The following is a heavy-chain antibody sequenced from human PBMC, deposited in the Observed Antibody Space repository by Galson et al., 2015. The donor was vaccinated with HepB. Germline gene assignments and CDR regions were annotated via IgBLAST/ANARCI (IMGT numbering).Heavy chain of an antibody. CDR1: ELSFSSYT. V-gene: IGHV3-48*03. D-gene: IGHD3-22*01. CDR3: ATTLFGSRAYWTFDI. J-gene: IGHJ3*02. CDR2: ISTTGTTI. Sequence: SLRLSCAASELSFSSYTMNWVRQAPGKGLQWISYISTTGTTIYYADSVKGRFTIARDNAKTSLFLEMNSLTAEDTAVYYCATTLFGSRAYWTFDIWGQGTRVTVSS.